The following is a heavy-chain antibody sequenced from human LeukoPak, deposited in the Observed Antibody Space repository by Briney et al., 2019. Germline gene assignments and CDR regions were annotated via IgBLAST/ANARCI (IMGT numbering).Heavy chain of an antibody. J-gene: IGHJ4*02. CDR2: IRSDGSNK. CDR1: GFPFSNYG. CDR3: AKDPRPIVVVPAAIRAFDY. Sequence: GGSLRLSCAASGFPFSNYGMHWVRQAPGKGLEWVAFIRSDGSNKYYADSVKGRFTISRDNSKNTLSLQMNSLRAEDTAVYYCAKDPRPIVVVPAAIRAFDYWGQGTLVTVSS. D-gene: IGHD2-2*02. V-gene: IGHV3-30*02.